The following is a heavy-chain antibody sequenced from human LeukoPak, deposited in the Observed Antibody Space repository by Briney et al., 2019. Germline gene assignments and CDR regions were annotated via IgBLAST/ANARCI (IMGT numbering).Heavy chain of an antibody. CDR1: GFTFSSYW. V-gene: IGHV3-74*01. J-gene: IGHJ4*02. CDR2: INSDGSST. D-gene: IGHD3-22*01. Sequence: GGSLRLSCAASGFTFSSYWMHWVRQAPGKGLVWVSRINSDGSSTSYADSVKGRFTISRDNAKNTLYLQMNSLRAEDTAVYYCARDVGLTFYYYDSSGPRAEFDYWGQGTLVTVSS. CDR3: ARDVGLTFYYYDSSGPRAEFDY.